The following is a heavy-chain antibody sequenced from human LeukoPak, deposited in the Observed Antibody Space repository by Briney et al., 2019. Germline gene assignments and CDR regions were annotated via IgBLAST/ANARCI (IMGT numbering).Heavy chain of an antibody. J-gene: IGHJ3*02. CDR1: GDSINSYY. D-gene: IGHD3-22*01. Sequence: SETLFLTCSVSGDSINSYYWSWIRQPPGKGLEWIGYIYYSGSTNSNPSLKSRVTISLDTSKNQFSLKLSSVTAADTAVYYCARVAAAYYDRAFDIWGQGTMVTVSS. CDR2: IYYSGST. CDR3: ARVAAAYYDRAFDI. V-gene: IGHV4-59*01.